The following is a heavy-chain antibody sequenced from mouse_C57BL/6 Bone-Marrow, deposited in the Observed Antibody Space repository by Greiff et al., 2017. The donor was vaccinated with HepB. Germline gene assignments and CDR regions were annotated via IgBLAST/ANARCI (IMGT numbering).Heavy chain of an antibody. D-gene: IGHD1-1*01. CDR1: GYTFTDYE. CDR3: TCITTEFDY. Sequence: QVQLQQSGAELVRPGASVTLSCKASGYTFTDYEMHWVKQTPVHGLEWIGAIDPETGGTAYNQKFKGKAILTADKSSSTAYMELRSLTSEDSAVYYCTCITTEFDYWGQGTTLTVAS. V-gene: IGHV1-15*01. J-gene: IGHJ2*01. CDR2: IDPETGGT.